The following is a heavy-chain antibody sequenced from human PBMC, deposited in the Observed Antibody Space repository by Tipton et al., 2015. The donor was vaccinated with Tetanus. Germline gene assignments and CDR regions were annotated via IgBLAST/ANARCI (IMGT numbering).Heavy chain of an antibody. D-gene: IGHD1-26*01. CDR1: GFTFTDFY. Sequence: SLRLSCAASGFTFTDFYMSWIRQAPGKGLEWLSYITGSGSTIHYADSVKGRFTISRDYAKNSLYLQTNGLRADDTAIYYCARDDSGTLDYWGQGTLVTVSS. V-gene: IGHV3-11*01. CDR3: ARDDSGTLDY. CDR2: ITGSGSTI. J-gene: IGHJ4*02.